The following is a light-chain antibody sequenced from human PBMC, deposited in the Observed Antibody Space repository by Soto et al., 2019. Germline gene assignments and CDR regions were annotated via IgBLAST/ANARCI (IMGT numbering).Light chain of an antibody. J-gene: IGKJ1*01. Sequence: DIQMTQSPSSLSASVGDRVSVTCRASQSISTFLNWYQQRPGEAPKLLICAASSLQSGVPSRFSGSGSGADFTLTIGSLQPEDFATYYCQQSYTTPRTFGQGTKVEVK. V-gene: IGKV1-39*01. CDR1: QSISTF. CDR2: AAS. CDR3: QQSYTTPRT.